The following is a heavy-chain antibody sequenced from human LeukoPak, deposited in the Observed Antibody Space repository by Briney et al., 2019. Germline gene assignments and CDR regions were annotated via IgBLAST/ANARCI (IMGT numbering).Heavy chain of an antibody. J-gene: IGHJ4*02. D-gene: IGHD3-22*01. CDR3: ARVRRFDDSTGYYYYFDF. CDR1: GYTFTGYY. Sequence: AASVKVSCKASGYTFTGYYMHWVRQAPGQGLEWMGWINPNSGATNYAQKFQGRVTMTRDTSISTAYMELSSLRSDDTAVFYCARVRRFDDSTGYYYYFDFWGQGTLVTVSS. V-gene: IGHV1-2*02. CDR2: INPNSGAT.